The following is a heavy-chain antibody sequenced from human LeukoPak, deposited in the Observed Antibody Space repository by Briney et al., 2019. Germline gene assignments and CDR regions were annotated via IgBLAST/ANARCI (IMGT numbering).Heavy chain of an antibody. CDR2: INHSGST. CDR1: GGSFSGYY. Sequence: PSETLSLTCAVYGGSFSGYYWSWIRQPPGKGLEWIGEINHSGSTNYNPSLKSRVTISVDTSKNQFSLKLSSVTAADTAVYYCARCDGDCRNWGQGTLVTVSS. V-gene: IGHV4-34*01. CDR3: ARCDGDCRN. J-gene: IGHJ4*02. D-gene: IGHD2-21*02.